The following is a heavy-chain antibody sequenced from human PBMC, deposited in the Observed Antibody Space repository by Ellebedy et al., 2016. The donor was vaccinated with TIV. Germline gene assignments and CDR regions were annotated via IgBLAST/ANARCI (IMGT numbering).Heavy chain of an antibody. CDR3: AKIETIYGDYGLRADY. CDR1: GFTFSSYG. J-gene: IGHJ4*02. V-gene: IGHV3-30*18. Sequence: PGGSLRLSCAASGFTFSSYGMPWVRQAPGKGLEWVAIISYDGSNKYYADSLKGRFTISRDNSKTTLYLQMNSLRAEDTAVYYCAKIETIYGDYGLRADYWGQGTLVTVSS. CDR2: ISYDGSNK. D-gene: IGHD4-17*01.